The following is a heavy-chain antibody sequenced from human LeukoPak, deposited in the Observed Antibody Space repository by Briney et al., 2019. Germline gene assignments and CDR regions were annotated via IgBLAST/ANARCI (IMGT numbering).Heavy chain of an antibody. J-gene: IGHJ5*02. CDR1: GFTFSSYA. D-gene: IGHD2/OR15-2a*01. CDR2: ISGSGGST. Sequence: GGSLRLSCAASGFTFSSYAMSWVRQAPGKGLEWVSAISGSGGSTYYADSVKGRFTISRDNSKNTLYLQINSLRAEDTAVYYCAKDRVSPGFNWFDPWGQGTLVTVSS. CDR3: AKDRVSPGFNWFDP. V-gene: IGHV3-23*01.